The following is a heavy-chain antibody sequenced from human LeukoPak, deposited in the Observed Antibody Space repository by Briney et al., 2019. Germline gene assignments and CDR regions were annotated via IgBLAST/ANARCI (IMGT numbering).Heavy chain of an antibody. J-gene: IGHJ6*04. CDR2: ISTSGSSA. D-gene: IGHD2-8*02. Sequence: GGSLRLSCAGSGFTFSGYSMHWVRQAPGKGLEWVAYISTSGSSAYYTDSVQGRFTISRDNAKNSLYLQMSSLRAEDTAVYYCARYITWWDVWGKGTTVTISS. V-gene: IGHV3-48*01. CDR1: GFTFSGYS. CDR3: ARYITWWDV.